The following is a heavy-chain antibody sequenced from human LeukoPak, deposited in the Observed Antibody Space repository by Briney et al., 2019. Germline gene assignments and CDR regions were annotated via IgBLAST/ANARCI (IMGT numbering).Heavy chain of an antibody. CDR3: AKVPFIAVAGNFDY. V-gene: IGHV3-23*01. CDR1: GFILSSYA. D-gene: IGHD6-19*01. J-gene: IGHJ4*02. CDR2: ISGSGGST. Sequence: PGGSLRLSCAASGFILSSYAMNWVRQAPGKGLEWVSGISGSGGSTYYADSVEGRFTISRDNSKNTLYLQMNSLRAEDTAVYYCAKVPFIAVAGNFDYWGQGTLVTVSS.